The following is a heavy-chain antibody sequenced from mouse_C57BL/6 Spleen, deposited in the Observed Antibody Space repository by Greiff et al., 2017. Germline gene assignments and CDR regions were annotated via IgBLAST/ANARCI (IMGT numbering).Heavy chain of an antibody. D-gene: IGHD3-2*02. CDR1: GFTFSDYG. CDR3: ARTSGAMAY. CDR2: ISSGSSTI. Sequence: EVKLMESGGGLVKPGGSLKLSCAASGFTFSDYGMHWVRQAPAKGLEWVAYISSGSSTIYYADTVKSRFTISRDNAKNTLFLQMTSLRSEDTAMYYCARTSGAMAYWGQGTSVTVSS. J-gene: IGHJ4*01. V-gene: IGHV5-17*01.